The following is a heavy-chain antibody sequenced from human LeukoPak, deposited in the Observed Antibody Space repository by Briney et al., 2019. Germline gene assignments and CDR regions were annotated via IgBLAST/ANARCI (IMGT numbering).Heavy chain of an antibody. CDR3: ARSPYQLPTHFDY. CDR1: GYSFTSYW. D-gene: IGHD2-2*01. CDR2: IYPGDSDT. J-gene: IGHJ4*02. V-gene: IGHV5-51*01. Sequence: GESLKISCKGSGYSFTSYWIGWVRQMPGKGLEWMGIIYPGDSDTRYSPSLQGQVTISADKSISTAYLQWSSLKASDTAMYYCARSPYQLPTHFDYWGQGTLVTVSS.